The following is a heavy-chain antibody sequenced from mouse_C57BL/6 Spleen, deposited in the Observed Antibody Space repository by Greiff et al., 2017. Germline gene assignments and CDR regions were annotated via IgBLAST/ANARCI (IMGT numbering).Heavy chain of an antibody. CDR1: GFTINNTY. CDR2: IDPANGNT. Sequence: EVQLQESVAELVRPGASVKLSCTASGFTINNTYMPWVKQRPEQGLEWIGRIDPANGNTNYAPKFQGKATITADPSSNTAYLQLSSLTTEDTAIYYCCRIRYDYGEGYYFDYWGQGTTLTVSS. J-gene: IGHJ2*01. CDR3: CRIRYDYGEGYYFDY. D-gene: IGHD2-4*01. V-gene: IGHV14-3*01.